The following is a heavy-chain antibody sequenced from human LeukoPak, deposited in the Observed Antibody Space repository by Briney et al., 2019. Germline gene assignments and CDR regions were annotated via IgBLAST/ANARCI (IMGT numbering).Heavy chain of an antibody. CDR3: ATNLWFNSRFDY. CDR1: GFTFSNYA. J-gene: IGHJ4*02. V-gene: IGHV3-23*01. Sequence: GGSLRLSRAASGFTFSNYAMIWVRQVPGKGLEWVSAISGSGGSTYYADSVKGRFTISRDNSKNTLYLQMNSLRAEDTAVYYCATNLWFNSRFDYWGQGTLVTVSS. CDR2: ISGSGGST. D-gene: IGHD3-10*01.